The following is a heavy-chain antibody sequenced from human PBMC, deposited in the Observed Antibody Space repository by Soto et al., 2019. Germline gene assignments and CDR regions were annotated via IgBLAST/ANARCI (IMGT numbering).Heavy chain of an antibody. CDR1: GFTFSSYS. D-gene: IGHD2-8*01. CDR2: ISSSSSYI. Sequence: GGSLRLSCAASGFTFSSYSMNWVRQAPGKGLEWVSSISSSSSYIYYADSVKGRFTISRDNAKNSLYLQMNSLRAEDTAVYYCARESYCTDGVCYPVNMDVWGKGTTVTVS. CDR3: ARESYCTDGVCYPVNMDV. V-gene: IGHV3-21*01. J-gene: IGHJ6*03.